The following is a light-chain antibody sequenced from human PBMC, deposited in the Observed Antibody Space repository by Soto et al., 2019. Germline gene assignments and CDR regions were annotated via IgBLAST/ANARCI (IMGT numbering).Light chain of an antibody. CDR3: QQSHDLPLT. V-gene: IGKV1-33*01. J-gene: IGKJ4*01. Sequence: DIQMTQSPSSLSASVGDRVTITCQASQDVNDYLNWYQQKPGKAPKLLIYDASNLERGVPSRFSGSGSGTDFSFTISSLQAEDSATYYCQQSHDLPLTFGGGTKVEIK. CDR1: QDVNDY. CDR2: DAS.